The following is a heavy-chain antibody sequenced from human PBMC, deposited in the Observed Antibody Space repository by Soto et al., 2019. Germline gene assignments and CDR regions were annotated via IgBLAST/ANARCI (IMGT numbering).Heavy chain of an antibody. CDR1: GGSISSSNW. CDR2: FYNSGST. CDR3: ARAQRLRYFDWLTDV. D-gene: IGHD3-9*01. J-gene: IGHJ6*02. V-gene: IGHV4-4*02. Sequence: QVQLQESGPGLVKPSGTLSLTCAVSGGSISSSNWWSWVRQPPGKGLEWIGEFYNSGSTNYNPSLKSRVTISVDKSKNQFSLKLSSVTAADTAVYYCARAQRLRYFDWLTDVWGQGTTVTVSS.